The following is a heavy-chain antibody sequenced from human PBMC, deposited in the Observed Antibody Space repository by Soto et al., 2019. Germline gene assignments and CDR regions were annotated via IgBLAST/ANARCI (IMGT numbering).Heavy chain of an antibody. CDR2: IIPIFGTA. D-gene: IGHD2-21*02. CDR1: GCTFSSYA. Sequence: QVQLVQSGAAVKKPGSSVKVSCKASGCTFSSYAISWVRQAPGQGLEWMGGIIPIFGTANYAQKFKGRVTITTDESTSTDHMELINLSTEDTAVYDCALRVVTAIYNGFDPWGQGTLVTVSS. CDR3: ALRVVTAIYNGFDP. J-gene: IGHJ5*02. V-gene: IGHV1-69*01.